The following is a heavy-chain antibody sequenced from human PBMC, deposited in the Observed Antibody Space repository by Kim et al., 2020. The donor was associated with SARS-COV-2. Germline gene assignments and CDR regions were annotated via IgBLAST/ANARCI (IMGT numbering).Heavy chain of an antibody. CDR2: IYYSGST. Sequence: SETLSLTCTVSGGSISSYYWSWIRQPPGKGLEWIGYIYYSGSTNYNPSLKSRVTISVDTSKNQFSLKLSSVTAADTAVYYCARVQGSGSYPYYFDYWGQGTLVTVSS. CDR3: ARVQGSGSYPYYFDY. CDR1: GGSISSYY. V-gene: IGHV4-59*01. J-gene: IGHJ4*02. D-gene: IGHD3-10*01.